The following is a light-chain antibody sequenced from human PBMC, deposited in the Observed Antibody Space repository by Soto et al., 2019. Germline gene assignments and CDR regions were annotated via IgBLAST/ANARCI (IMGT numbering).Light chain of an antibody. V-gene: IGKV1-5*01. CDR3: QQYNSLFRT. CDR2: AAS. J-gene: IGKJ1*01. Sequence: DIQMTQSPSTLSASVGDRFTITCRASQSVTTWLAWYQQKPGTAPRLLIHAASSLNTGVPSRFSGSGSGTEFTLTISSLQPDDFATYYCQQYNSLFRTFGQGTKVDI. CDR1: QSVTTW.